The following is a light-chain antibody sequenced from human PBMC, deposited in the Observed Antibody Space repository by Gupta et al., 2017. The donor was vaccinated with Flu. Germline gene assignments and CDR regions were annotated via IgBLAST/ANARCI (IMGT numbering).Light chain of an antibody. V-gene: IGLV2-11*03. CDR3: CSFAGSYTWV. CDR1: SSYVGGYNY. Sequence: SVTISCPGTSSYVGGYNYVSWYRQHPGKAPKPMIYDVSKRPSGVPDRFSGSKSGNTASLTISGLQAEDEADYYCCSFAGSYTWVFGGGTKLTVL. CDR2: DVS. J-gene: IGLJ3*02.